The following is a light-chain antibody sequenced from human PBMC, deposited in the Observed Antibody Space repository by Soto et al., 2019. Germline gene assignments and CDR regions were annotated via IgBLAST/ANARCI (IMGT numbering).Light chain of an antibody. CDR3: QQYIRWPLT. CDR1: QSVSSN. Sequence: EIIMRQSPDTQNKSPGERATLCCMACQSVSSNLAWYQQKPGQAPRLLIYGASTRATGTPARFSGSGSGTEFTLTISSLQSEDVAVYYCQQYIRWPLTSGEGTKVDI. J-gene: IGKJ4*02. CDR2: GAS. V-gene: IGKV3-15*01.